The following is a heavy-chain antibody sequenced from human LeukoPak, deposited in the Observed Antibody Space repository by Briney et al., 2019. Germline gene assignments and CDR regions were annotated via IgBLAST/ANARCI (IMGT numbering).Heavy chain of an antibody. D-gene: IGHD2-21*02. J-gene: IGHJ4*02. CDR2: ISGSGGST. Sequence: GGSLRLSCAASGFTFSSYAMSWVRQAPGKGLEWVSAISGSGGSTYYADSVKGRFTISRDNSKNTLYLQMNSLRAENTAVYYCAKESKHGRDWGIHCFDYWGQGTLVTVSS. CDR1: GFTFSSYA. CDR3: AKESKHGRDWGIHCFDY. V-gene: IGHV3-23*01.